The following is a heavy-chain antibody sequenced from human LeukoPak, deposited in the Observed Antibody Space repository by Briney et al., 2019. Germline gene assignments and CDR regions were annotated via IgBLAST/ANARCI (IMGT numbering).Heavy chain of an antibody. D-gene: IGHD2-21*02. CDR2: INHNGAST. CDR1: GFTFTTFA. Sequence: GGSLRLSCAASGFTFTTFAMSWVRHTPGKGPQWVSAINHNGASTYYADSVRGRFTISRDNSRNTLYLQLNSLRVEDTAVYYCVKRAYCGGGCYPDYWGQGTLVTVSS. V-gene: IGHV3-23*01. CDR3: VKRAYCGGGCYPDY. J-gene: IGHJ4*02.